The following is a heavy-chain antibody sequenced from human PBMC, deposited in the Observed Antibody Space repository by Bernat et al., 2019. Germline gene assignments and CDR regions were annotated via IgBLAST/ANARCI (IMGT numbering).Heavy chain of an antibody. CDR3: ARGAQLVPFDY. D-gene: IGHD6-13*01. Sequence: QVQLQQWGAGLLKPSETLSLTCAVYGGSFSGYYWSWIRQPPGKGLEWIGEINHSGSTNYNPSLKSRVTISVDTSKNQFSLKLSSVTAADTAVYYCARGAQLVPFDYWGQGTLVTVPS. V-gene: IGHV4-34*01. CDR1: GGSFSGYY. CDR2: INHSGST. J-gene: IGHJ4*02.